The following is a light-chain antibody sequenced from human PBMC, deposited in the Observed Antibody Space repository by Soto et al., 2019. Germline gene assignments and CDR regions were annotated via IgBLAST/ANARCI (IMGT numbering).Light chain of an antibody. V-gene: IGLV2-14*03. J-gene: IGLJ1*01. CDR2: DVS. CDR1: SSHVGGYNY. Sequence: QSALTHPPSVSGSPGQSITISCTRTSSHVGGYNYVSWYQHHPGKAPKLMIYDVSNRPSGVSNRFSGSKCGNPASLTIAGLQAEAAAEDNCSAYTRSSTLELFATRTKLTVL. CDR3: SAYTRSSTLEL.